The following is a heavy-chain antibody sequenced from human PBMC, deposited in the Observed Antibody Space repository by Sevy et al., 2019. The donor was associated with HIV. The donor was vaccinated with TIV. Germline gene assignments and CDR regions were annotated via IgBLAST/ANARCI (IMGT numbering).Heavy chain of an antibody. V-gene: IGHV3-33*01. CDR1: GFTFSSYG. Sequence: GGSLRLSCAASGFTFSSYGMHWVRQAPGKGLEWVAVIWYDGSNKYYADSVKGRFTISRDNSKNTLYLQMNSLRAEDMAVYYCARGRDSSGLFGFDYWGQGTLVTVSS. J-gene: IGHJ4*02. D-gene: IGHD3-22*01. CDR3: ARGRDSSGLFGFDY. CDR2: IWYDGSNK.